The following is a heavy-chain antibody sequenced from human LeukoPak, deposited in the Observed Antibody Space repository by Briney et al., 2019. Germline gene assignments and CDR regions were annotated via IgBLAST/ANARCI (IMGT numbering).Heavy chain of an antibody. CDR2: IEPDGGEK. D-gene: IGHD3-22*01. CDR3: ARVRLRSDSSGYSPFDD. Sequence: PGGSLRLSCAASGFSFSKYCMTWVRQAPGKGLDGVATIEPDGGEKYYVGSVKGRFTISRDNAKNSLYLQMNSLRAEDTAVYYCARVRLRSDSSGYSPFDDWGQGTLVTVSS. V-gene: IGHV3-7*01. J-gene: IGHJ4*02. CDR1: GFSFSKYC.